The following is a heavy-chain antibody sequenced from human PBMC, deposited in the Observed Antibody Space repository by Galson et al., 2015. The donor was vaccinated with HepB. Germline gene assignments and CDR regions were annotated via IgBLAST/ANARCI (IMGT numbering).Heavy chain of an antibody. CDR1: GFTVTNNY. J-gene: IGHJ6*02. D-gene: IGHD2/OR15-2a*01. Sequence: ALRLSCAASGFTVTNNYMSWGRQAPGKGLEWVSVISSGGDTHYVDSVKGRFIISRDNSKNTLYLQMNSLRAEDAAVYYCALNRPDYYGIDVWGQGSTVTVSS. V-gene: IGHV3-66*01. CDR2: ISSGGDT. CDR3: ALNRPDYYGIDV.